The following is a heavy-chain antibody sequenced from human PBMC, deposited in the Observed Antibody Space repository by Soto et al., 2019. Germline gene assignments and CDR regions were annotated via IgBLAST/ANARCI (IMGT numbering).Heavy chain of an antibody. CDR2: VSHDGRNT. Sequence: VQLVESGGGVVQPGRSLRLSCAASGFTFSDYAMHWVRQAPGKGLEWVAVVSHDGRNTHYADSAKGRFTISRDSSTNTVSLEMTSLRAEATAVYYCAKGGRQWLVTSDFNYWGQGALVTVAS. CDR3: AKGGRQWLVTSDFNY. D-gene: IGHD6-19*01. CDR1: GFTFSDYA. J-gene: IGHJ4*02. V-gene: IGHV3-30*18.